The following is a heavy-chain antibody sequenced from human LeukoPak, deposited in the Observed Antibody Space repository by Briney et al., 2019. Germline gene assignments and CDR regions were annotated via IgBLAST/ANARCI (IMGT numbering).Heavy chain of an antibody. CDR2: INWKGGTI. J-gene: IGHJ4*02. CDR3: AKDSWSYFADSLDY. CDR1: GFTFDDYD. Sequence: GGSLRLSCAASGFTFDDYDMSWVRQAPGKGLEWVSNINWKGGTIGYADSVKGRFIISRDNAKNSLYLQMNSLRAEDTAVYYCAKDSWSYFADSLDYWGQGTLVTVSS. V-gene: IGHV3-20*04. D-gene: IGHD1-26*01.